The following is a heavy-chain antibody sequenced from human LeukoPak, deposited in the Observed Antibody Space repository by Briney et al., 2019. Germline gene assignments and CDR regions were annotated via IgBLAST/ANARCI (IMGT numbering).Heavy chain of an antibody. CDR1: GYTFTNYF. CDR2: INPRGGST. J-gene: IGHJ3*02. CDR3: ARHEPGGARHAFDI. D-gene: IGHD4-17*01. V-gene: IGHV1-46*01. Sequence: GASVKVSCKASGYTFTNYFMHWVRQAPGQGLEWMGIINPRGGSTGYAQKFQGRITMTTDMSTRTVYMELSSLESEDTAVYYCARHEPGGARHAFDIWGQGTMVTVSS.